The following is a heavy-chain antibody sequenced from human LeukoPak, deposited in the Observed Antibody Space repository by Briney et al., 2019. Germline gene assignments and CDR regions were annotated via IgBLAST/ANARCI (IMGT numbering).Heavy chain of an antibody. V-gene: IGHV4-30-4*07. Sequence: PSQTLSPTCAVAGASISSGGYAWSWLRQPPGKGLEWIVYIYYSGSTYYNPSLKSRFTISVDTSKNQFSLKLSSVTAADTAVYYCASFIAVAGTGADYWGQGTLVTVSS. D-gene: IGHD6-19*01. CDR1: GASISSGGYA. CDR2: IYYSGST. J-gene: IGHJ4*02. CDR3: ASFIAVAGTGADY.